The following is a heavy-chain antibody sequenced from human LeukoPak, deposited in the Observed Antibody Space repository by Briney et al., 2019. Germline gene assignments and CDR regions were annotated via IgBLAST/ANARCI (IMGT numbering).Heavy chain of an antibody. D-gene: IGHD3-16*01. J-gene: IGHJ5*02. CDR2: ISTSSTYV. V-gene: IGHV3-21*01. CDR3: TRRLPAGSHDYGVP. Sequence: GGSLRLSCAASGFTLSGFSMNWVRQAPGKGLEWVSSISTSSTYVYYADSVKGRFTISRDNAKNSLYLQMNSLRAEDTAVYYCTRRLPAGSHDYGVPWGQGTLVTVSS. CDR1: GFTLSGFS.